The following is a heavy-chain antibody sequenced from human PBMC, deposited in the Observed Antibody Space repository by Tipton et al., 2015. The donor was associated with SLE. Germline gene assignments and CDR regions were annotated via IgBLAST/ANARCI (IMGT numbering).Heavy chain of an antibody. J-gene: IGHJ4*02. CDR3: ARDTLGGLDY. V-gene: IGHV4-59*01. CDR1: GGSMSTYY. Sequence: PGLVKPSETLSLSCTVSGGSMSTYYWSWIRQPPGKGLEWIGYITYRGSTNYNPSLSSRVSISVDTSKNQVSLKVNSVTAADTGVYYCARDTLGGLDYWGQGTLVTVSS. CDR2: ITYRGST. D-gene: IGHD7-27*01.